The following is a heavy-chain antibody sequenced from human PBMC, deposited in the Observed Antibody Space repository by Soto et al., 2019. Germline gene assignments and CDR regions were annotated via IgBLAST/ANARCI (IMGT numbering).Heavy chain of an antibody. J-gene: IGHJ4*02. CDR1: GFTFSSYS. CDR2: ISSSSSTI. D-gene: IGHD6-6*01. V-gene: IGHV3-48*02. Sequence: PGGSLRLSCAASGFTFSSYSMNWVRQAPGKGLEWVSYISSSSSTIYYADSVKGRFTISRDNAKNSLYLQMNSLRDEDTAVYYCARGPRTGSSSFQYYFDCWGQGTLVTVSS. CDR3: ARGPRTGSSSFQYYFDC.